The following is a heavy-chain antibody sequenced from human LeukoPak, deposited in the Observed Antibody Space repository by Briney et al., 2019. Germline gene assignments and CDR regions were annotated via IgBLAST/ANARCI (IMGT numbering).Heavy chain of an antibody. D-gene: IGHD1-26*01. CDR2: IRNKANSYTT. J-gene: IGHJ4*02. CDR1: GFTFSDLY. V-gene: IGHV3-72*01. CDR3: TRVSVLSGSYIFDY. Sequence: GGSLRLSCAASGFTFSDLYMDWVRQAPGKGLEWVGRIRNKANSYTTEYAASVKGRFIISRDDSENSLYLQMNSLKTEDTAVYYCTRVSVLSGSYIFDYWGQGTLVTVSS.